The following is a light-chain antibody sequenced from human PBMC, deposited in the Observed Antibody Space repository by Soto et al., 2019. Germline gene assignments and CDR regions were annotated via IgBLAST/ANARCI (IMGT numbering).Light chain of an antibody. V-gene: IGLV1-47*01. J-gene: IGLJ2*01. Sequence: QSVLTQPPSASGTPGQRVTISCSGSSSNIGSNYVYWYQQLPGTAPKLLIYRNNQRPSGVPDRFSGSKSGTSASLAISGLRSEDEADYYCAAWEDCHVVFGGGTKLTVL. CDR2: RNN. CDR3: AAWEDCHVV. CDR1: SSNIGSNY.